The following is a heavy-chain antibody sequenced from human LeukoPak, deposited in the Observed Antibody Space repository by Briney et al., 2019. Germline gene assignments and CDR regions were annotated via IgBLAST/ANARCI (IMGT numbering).Heavy chain of an antibody. CDR1: GYSFTSYW. Sequence: GESLKISCKGSGYSFTSYWIGWVRQMPGKGLEWMGIIYPGDSDTRYSPSFQGQVTISADNSIRTAYLQWSSLKASDTAIYYCARHHDYGDYGCFDYWGQGTLVTVSS. D-gene: IGHD4-17*01. CDR3: ARHHDYGDYGCFDY. J-gene: IGHJ4*02. V-gene: IGHV5-51*01. CDR2: IYPGDSDT.